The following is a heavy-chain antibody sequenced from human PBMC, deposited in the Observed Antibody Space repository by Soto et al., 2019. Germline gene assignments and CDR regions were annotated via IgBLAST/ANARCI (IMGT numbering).Heavy chain of an antibody. CDR2: IKSKTDGGTT. D-gene: IGHD3-22*01. CDR1: GFTFSNAW. CDR3: GSAYYYDSSGYHHDYYFDY. Sequence: GGSLRLSCAASGFTFSNAWMNWVRQAPGKGLEWVGRIKSKTDGGTTDYAAPVKGRFTISRDDSKNTLYLQMNSLKTEDTAVYYCGSAYYYDSSGYHHDYYFDYWGQGTLVTVSS. V-gene: IGHV3-15*07. J-gene: IGHJ4*02.